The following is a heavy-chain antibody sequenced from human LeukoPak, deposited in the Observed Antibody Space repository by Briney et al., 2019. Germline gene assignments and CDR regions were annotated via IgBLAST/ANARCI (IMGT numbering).Heavy chain of an antibody. CDR3: ARARSSYGYGDAFDI. V-gene: IGHV3-30*02. J-gene: IGHJ3*02. D-gene: IGHD5-18*01. CDR1: GFTFSSYG. Sequence: PGGSLRLSCAASGFTFSSYGMHCVRQAPGKGLEWVAYIRYDGSNKYYADSVKGRFTISRDNFNNVLYLQMNSLRAEDTAVYYCARARSSYGYGDAFDIWGQGTMVTVSS. CDR2: IRYDGSNK.